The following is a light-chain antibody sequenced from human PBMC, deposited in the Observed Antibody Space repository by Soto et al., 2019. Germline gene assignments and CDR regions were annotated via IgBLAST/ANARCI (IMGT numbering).Light chain of an antibody. J-gene: IGLJ7*01. V-gene: IGLV1-44*01. CDR3: SSYTTSTTRII. CDR1: SSNIGTYS. CDR2: SDN. Sequence: QSVLTQPPSASGTPGQRVTISCSGSSSNIGTYSVSWYQQFPGTAPRLLIYSDNQRPSGVPDRFSASKSGASASLAISGLQSEDEADYYCSSYTTSTTRIIFGGGTQLTVL.